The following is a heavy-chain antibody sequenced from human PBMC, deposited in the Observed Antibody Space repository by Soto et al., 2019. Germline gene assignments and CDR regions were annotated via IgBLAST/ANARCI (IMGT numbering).Heavy chain of an antibody. Sequence: LKISCKGSGYSFTSYWIGWVRQMPGKGLEWMGIIYPGDSDTRYSPSFQGQVTISADKSISTAYLQWSSLKASDTAMYYCARSHYYDSSGKLSNWFDPWGQGTLVTVSS. J-gene: IGHJ5*02. CDR2: IYPGDSDT. V-gene: IGHV5-51*01. CDR1: GYSFTSYW. D-gene: IGHD3-22*01. CDR3: ARSHYYDSSGKLSNWFDP.